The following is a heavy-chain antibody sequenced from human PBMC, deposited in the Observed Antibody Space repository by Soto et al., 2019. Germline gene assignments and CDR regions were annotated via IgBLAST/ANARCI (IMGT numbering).Heavy chain of an antibody. Sequence: QLQLQESGPGLVKPSETLSLTCSVSGDSIRSSSYYWGWIRQSPVKGLEWIGTIDNKGSTYYKSSLTTRVNIAADMSKNQFSLRVSSVTAADTGVFYCATLGRLAFDIWGQGKAVTVSS. CDR3: ATLGRLAFDI. CDR1: GDSIRSSSYY. D-gene: IGHD3-16*01. V-gene: IGHV4-39*01. CDR2: IDNKGST. J-gene: IGHJ3*02.